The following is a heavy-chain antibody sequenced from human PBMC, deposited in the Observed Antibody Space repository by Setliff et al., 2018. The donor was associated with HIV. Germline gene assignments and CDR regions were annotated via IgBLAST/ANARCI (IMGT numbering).Heavy chain of an antibody. D-gene: IGHD6-6*01. CDR1: GFTFSSYW. Sequence: PGGSLRLSCAASGFTFSSYWMSWVRQAPGKGLEWVANINQDGSETYYVDSVKGRLTVSRDNAKNSLYLQMTSLRAEDTALYFCARDPRTDSSYAWFDSWGQGTLVTDSS. CDR2: INQDGSET. CDR3: ARDPRTDSSYAWFDS. J-gene: IGHJ5*01. V-gene: IGHV3-7*03.